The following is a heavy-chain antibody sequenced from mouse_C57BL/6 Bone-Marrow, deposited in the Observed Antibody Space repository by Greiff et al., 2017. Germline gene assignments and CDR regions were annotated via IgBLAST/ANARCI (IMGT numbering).Heavy chain of an antibody. CDR2: IDPENGDT. J-gene: IGHJ2*01. Sequence: VQLQQSGAELVRPGASVKLSCTASGFNIKDDYMHWVKQRPEQGLEWIGWIDPENGDTEYASKFQGKATITAATSSNTAYLQLSSLTSEDTAVYYCTTCYYFPCDYWGQGTTLTVSS. D-gene: IGHD1-1*01. V-gene: IGHV14-4*01. CDR1: GFNIKDDY. CDR3: TTCYYFPCDY.